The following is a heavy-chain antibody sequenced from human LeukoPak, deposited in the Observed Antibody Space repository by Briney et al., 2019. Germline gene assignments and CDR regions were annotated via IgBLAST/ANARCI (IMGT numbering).Heavy chain of an antibody. V-gene: IGHV4-39*07. CDR1: GGSISSGSYS. CDR2: INHSGST. D-gene: IGHD3-22*01. CDR3: ARGPRYYDSSGYYYIDY. Sequence: PSETLSLTCTVSGGSISSGSYSWSWIRQPPGKGLEWIGEINHSGSTNYNPSLKSRVTISVDTSKNQFSLKLSSVTAADTAVYYCARGPRYYDSSGYYYIDYWGQGTLVTVSS. J-gene: IGHJ4*02.